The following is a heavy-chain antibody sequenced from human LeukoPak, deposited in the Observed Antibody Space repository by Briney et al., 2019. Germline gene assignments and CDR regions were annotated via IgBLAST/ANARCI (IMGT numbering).Heavy chain of an antibody. CDR2: IYYSGST. D-gene: IGHD6-13*01. J-gene: IGHJ4*02. CDR3: ARRGIAAAGMKAIVY. CDR1: GGSISSSSYY. Sequence: PSETLSLTCTVSGGSISSSSYYWGWNRTPPGKGLEWIGSIYYSGSTYYNPSLKSRVTISVDTSKNQFSLKLSSVTAADTAVYYCARRGIAAAGMKAIVYWGQGTLVSVSS. V-gene: IGHV4-39*01.